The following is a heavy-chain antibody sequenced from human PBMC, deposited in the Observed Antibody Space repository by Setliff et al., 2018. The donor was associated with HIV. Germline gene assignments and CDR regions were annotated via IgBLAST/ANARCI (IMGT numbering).Heavy chain of an antibody. CDR2: INHSGST. V-gene: IGHV4-34*01. CDR1: GGSFSGYY. J-gene: IGHJ6*03. CDR3: NIYYYYYMDV. Sequence: SLTCAVYGGSFSGYYWSWIRQPPGKGLEWIGEINHSGSTNYNPSLKSRVTISVDTSKSQFSLKLSSVTAADTAVYYCNIYYYYYMDVWGKGTTVTVSS.